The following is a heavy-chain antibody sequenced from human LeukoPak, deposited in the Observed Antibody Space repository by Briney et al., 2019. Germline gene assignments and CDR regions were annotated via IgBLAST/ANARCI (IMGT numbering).Heavy chain of an antibody. CDR2: IYTSGST. Sequence: KPSETLSLTCTVSGGSINNYYWSWIRQPAGKGLDWIGRIYTSGSTRYNPSLKSRVTMSIDTSKNQFSLKLSSVTAADTAVYYCAREALYGTIPFDSWGQGTLDTVSS. D-gene: IGHD4-17*01. V-gene: IGHV4-4*07. CDR3: AREALYGTIPFDS. CDR1: GGSINNYY. J-gene: IGHJ4*02.